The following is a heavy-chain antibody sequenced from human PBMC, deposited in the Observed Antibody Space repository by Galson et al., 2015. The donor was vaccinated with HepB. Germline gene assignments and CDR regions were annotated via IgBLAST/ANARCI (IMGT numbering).Heavy chain of an antibody. V-gene: IGHV1-18*04. CDR2: ISGDNGNT. J-gene: IGHJ6*02. CDR3: ARQSPTEDIEVIPTTIVRSDYYGMDV. CDR1: GFSISNYG. Sequence: QSGAEVKKPGASVKVSCKASGFSISNYGIIWVRQAPGQGLEWMGWISGDNGNTDYAQKVQGRVIMTTGTSTNTVYMQLTSLRSDDTAVYYCARQSPTEDIEVIPTTIVRSDYYGMDVWGQGTTVTVSS. D-gene: IGHD2-2*02.